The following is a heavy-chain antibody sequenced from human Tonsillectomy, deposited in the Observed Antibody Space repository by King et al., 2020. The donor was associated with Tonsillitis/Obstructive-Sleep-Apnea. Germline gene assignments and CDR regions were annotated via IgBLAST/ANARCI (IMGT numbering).Heavy chain of an antibody. J-gene: IGHJ3*02. D-gene: IGHD3-16*01. CDR1: GFTFNSYW. Sequence: VQLVESGGGLVQPGGSLRLSCAASGFTFNSYWMHWVRQAPGKGLVWVSRINNDGSSTTYADSVKGRFTISSDNAKNMLYLQMNSLRAEDTAVYYCARGLLGAIWGQGTMVTVSS. V-gene: IGHV3-74*01. CDR3: ARGLLGAI. CDR2: INNDGSST.